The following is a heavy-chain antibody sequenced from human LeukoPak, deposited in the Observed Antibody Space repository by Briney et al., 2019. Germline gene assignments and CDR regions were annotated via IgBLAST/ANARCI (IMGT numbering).Heavy chain of an antibody. CDR1: GYTFTSYA. Sequence: ASVKVSCKASGYTFTSYAMHWVRQAPGQRLEWMGWINAGNGNTKYSQKFQGRVTITRDTSASTAYMELSSLRSEDTAVYYCARVDTAMGNYGMDVWGRGTTVTVSS. V-gene: IGHV1-3*01. D-gene: IGHD5-18*01. CDR3: ARVDTAMGNYGMDV. J-gene: IGHJ6*02. CDR2: INAGNGNT.